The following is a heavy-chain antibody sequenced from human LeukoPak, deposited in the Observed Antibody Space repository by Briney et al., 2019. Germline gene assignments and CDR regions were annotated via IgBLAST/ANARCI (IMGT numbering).Heavy chain of an antibody. D-gene: IGHD1-7*01. V-gene: IGHV3-15*04. CDR2: TVSEIDGGTT. J-gene: IGHJ6*02. Sequence: GGSLRLSCAAFGFTFNYAWMSWVRQVPGKGLEWVGQTVSEIDGGTTDYATPVKGRFTISRDDSKSTLYLQMNSLKIEDTAVYYCTTDEDWNYARKDVWGQGATVIVSS. CDR1: GFTFNYAW. CDR3: TTDEDWNYARKDV.